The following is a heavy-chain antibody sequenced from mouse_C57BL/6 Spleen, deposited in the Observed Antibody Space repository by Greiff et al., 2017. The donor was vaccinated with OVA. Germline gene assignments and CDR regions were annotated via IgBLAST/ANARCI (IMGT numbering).Heavy chain of an antibody. V-gene: IGHV1-39*01. CDR2: INPNYGTT. Sequence: EVKLMESGPELVKPGASVKISCKASGYSFTDYNMNWVKQSNGKSLEWIGVINPNYGTTSYNQKFKGKATLTVDQSSSTAYMQLNSLTSEDSAVYYCARSGVGRAWFAYWGQGTLVTVSA. CDR1: GYSFTDYN. J-gene: IGHJ3*01. CDR3: ARSGVGRAWFAY. D-gene: IGHD4-1*01.